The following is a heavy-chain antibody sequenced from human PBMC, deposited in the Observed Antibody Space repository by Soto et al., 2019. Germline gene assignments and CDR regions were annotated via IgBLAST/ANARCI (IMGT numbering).Heavy chain of an antibody. CDR1: GFSFSVYP. V-gene: IGHV3-30*04. CDR2: ISFDGSKT. J-gene: IGHJ6*02. Sequence: VQLVESGGGVVRPGRSLRLSCAASGFSFSVYPMNWVRQAPGKRLEWVAFISFDGSKTYYSDSVKGRFTISRDNSKNTVSLQMNNLRPGDAAVYHCANLLNVAAAGTPHYYGVDVWGQGTTVTVS. D-gene: IGHD6-13*01. CDR3: ANLLNVAAAGTPHYYGVDV.